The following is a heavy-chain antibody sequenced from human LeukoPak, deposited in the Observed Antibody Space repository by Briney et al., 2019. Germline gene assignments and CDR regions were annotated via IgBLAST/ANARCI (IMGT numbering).Heavy chain of an antibody. D-gene: IGHD3-16*02. Sequence: ASVKVSCKASGYTFTSYAMNWVRQAPGQGLEWMGWINTNTGNPTYAQGFTGRFVFSLDTSVSTAYLQISSLKAEDTAVYYCARGGELSPNNWFDPWGQGTLVTVSS. V-gene: IGHV7-4-1*02. CDR3: ARGGELSPNNWFDP. J-gene: IGHJ5*02. CDR2: INTNTGNP. CDR1: GYTFTSYA.